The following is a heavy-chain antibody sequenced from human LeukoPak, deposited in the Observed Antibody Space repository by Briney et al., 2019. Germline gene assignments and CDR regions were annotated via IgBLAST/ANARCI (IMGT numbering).Heavy chain of an antibody. CDR3: ARDENGYVWGSFRA. CDR2: IYYSGST. Sequence: SETLSLTCTVSGGSISSYYWSWIRQPPGKGLEWIGYIYYSGSTNYNPPLKSRVTMSLDTSKNQFSLKLSSVTAADTAVYYCARDENGYVWGSFRAWGQGTLVTVSS. CDR1: GGSISSYY. J-gene: IGHJ5*02. V-gene: IGHV4-59*12. D-gene: IGHD3-16*02.